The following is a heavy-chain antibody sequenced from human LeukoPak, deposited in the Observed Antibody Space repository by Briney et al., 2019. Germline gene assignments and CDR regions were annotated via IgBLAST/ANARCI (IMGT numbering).Heavy chain of an antibody. CDR2: INPNSGGT. V-gene: IGHV1-2*02. D-gene: IGHD3-10*01. J-gene: IGHJ3*02. Sequence: ASVKVSCKASGYTFTGYYMHWVRQAPGQGLEWMGWINPNSGGTNYAQKFQGRVTMTRDTSISTAYMELSRLRSDDTAVYYCAREWDYGSGSYYNVDAFDIWGQGTMVTVSS. CDR1: GYTFTGYY. CDR3: AREWDYGSGSYYNVDAFDI.